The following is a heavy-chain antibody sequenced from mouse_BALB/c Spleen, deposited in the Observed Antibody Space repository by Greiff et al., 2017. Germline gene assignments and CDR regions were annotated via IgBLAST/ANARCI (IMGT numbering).Heavy chain of an antibody. Sequence: EVKLVESGGGLVKPGGSLKLSCAASGFTFSSYTMSWVRQTPEKRLEWVATISSGGSYTYYPDSVKGRFTISRDNAKNTLYLQMSSLKSEDTAMYYCTRNRYDGYAMDYWGQGTSVTVSS. V-gene: IGHV5-6-4*01. CDR2: ISSGGSYT. D-gene: IGHD2-14*01. CDR3: TRNRYDGYAMDY. CDR1: GFTFSSYT. J-gene: IGHJ4*01.